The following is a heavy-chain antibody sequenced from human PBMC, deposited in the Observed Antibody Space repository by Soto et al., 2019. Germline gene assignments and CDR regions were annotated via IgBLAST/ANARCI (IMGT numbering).Heavy chain of an antibody. CDR1: GGSISSSNW. D-gene: IGHD5-18*01. V-gene: IGHV4-4*02. CDR2: IYHSGST. Sequence: PSETLSLTCAVSGGSISSSNWWSWVRQPPGKGLEWIGEIYHSGSTNYNPSLKSRVTISVDKSKNQFSLKLSSVTAADTAVYYCARDHIGDTAMVTSDYWGQGTLVTVSS. CDR3: ARDHIGDTAMVTSDY. J-gene: IGHJ4*02.